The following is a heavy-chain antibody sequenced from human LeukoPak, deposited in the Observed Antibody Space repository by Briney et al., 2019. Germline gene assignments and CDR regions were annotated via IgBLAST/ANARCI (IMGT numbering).Heavy chain of an antibody. CDR1: GFTFSRDW. V-gene: IGHV3-7*05. J-gene: IGHJ4*02. Sequence: GGSLRFFCAVSGFTFSRDWMSWVRQAPGKGLEWVATINQDGSGRDYVDSVKGRFTISRDNAKNSLFLQMNNLRAEDTASYYCVRGIDYWGQGTLVTVSS. CDR3: VRGIDY. CDR2: INQDGSGR.